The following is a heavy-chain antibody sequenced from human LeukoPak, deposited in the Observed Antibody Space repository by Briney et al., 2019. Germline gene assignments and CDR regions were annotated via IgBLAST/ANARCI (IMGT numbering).Heavy chain of an antibody. Sequence: DSRYSPSFQGQVTISADKSISTAYLQWSSLKASDTAMYYCARLGTRSLRAVPGSTEFDYWGQGTLVTVSS. D-gene: IGHD6-19*01. CDR2: DS. V-gene: IGHV5-51*01. J-gene: IGHJ4*02. CDR3: ARLGTRSLRAVPGSTEFDY.